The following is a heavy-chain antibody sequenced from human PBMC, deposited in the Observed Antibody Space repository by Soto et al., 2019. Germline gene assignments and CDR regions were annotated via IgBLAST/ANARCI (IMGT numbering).Heavy chain of an antibody. CDR3: ARYGTSNYYYGMDV. D-gene: IGHD1-26*01. J-gene: IGHJ6*02. CDR1: GFTFSNFS. V-gene: IGHV3-21*01. CDR2: ISSSSSYI. Sequence: PGRSLRLSYAAVGFTFSNFSMNWVLKAPGKGLEGVSSISSSSSYIYYADSVKGRFTISRDNAKSSLYLQMNSLRAEDTAVYYCARYGTSNYYYGMDVWGQGITVTVSS.